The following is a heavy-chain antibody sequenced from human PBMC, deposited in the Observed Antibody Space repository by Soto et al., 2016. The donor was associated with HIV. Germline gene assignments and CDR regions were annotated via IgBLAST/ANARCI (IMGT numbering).Heavy chain of an antibody. J-gene: IGHJ4*02. CDR1: GFTFRTYW. CDR3: VREELWGDGKTITIFDQ. CDR2: ISSDGTTT. Sequence: EVQLVESGGGLVQPGGSLRLSCAASGFTFRTYWMHWVRQGTGKGLVWVSRISSDGTTTTYADSVKGRFTISRDNAKNTVYLQMNSLRAEDTAVYYCVREELWGDGKTITIFDQWGQGTLVTVSS. D-gene: IGHD3-3*01. V-gene: IGHV3-74*01.